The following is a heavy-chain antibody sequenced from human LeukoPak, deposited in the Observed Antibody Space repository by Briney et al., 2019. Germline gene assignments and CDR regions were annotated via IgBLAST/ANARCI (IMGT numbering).Heavy chain of an antibody. CDR1: GFSFSSYD. Sequence: GGSLRLSCAASGFSFSSYDMHWVRQAPGKGLEWVAIIWFDGSDKYYADSVKGRFTISRDNSKNTLYLQMNSLRAEDTAVYYCAKARTYSGSSYFDYWGQGTLVTVSS. CDR3: AKARTYSGSSYFDY. D-gene: IGHD1-26*01. J-gene: IGHJ4*02. V-gene: IGHV3-30*02. CDR2: IWFDGSDK.